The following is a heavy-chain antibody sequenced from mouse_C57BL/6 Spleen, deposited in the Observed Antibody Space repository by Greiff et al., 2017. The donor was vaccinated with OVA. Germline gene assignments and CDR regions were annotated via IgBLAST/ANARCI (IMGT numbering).Heavy chain of an antibody. D-gene: IGHD2-5*01. CDR3: ARLAYYSNYFDY. V-gene: IGHV1-55*01. Sequence: QVQLQQPGAELVKPGASVKMSCKASGYTFTSYWITWVKQRPGQGLECIGDIYPGSGSTNYNEKFKSKATLTVDTSSSTAYMQLSSLTSEDSAVYYCARLAYYSNYFDYWGQGTTLTVSS. CDR2: IYPGSGST. J-gene: IGHJ2*01. CDR1: GYTFTSYW.